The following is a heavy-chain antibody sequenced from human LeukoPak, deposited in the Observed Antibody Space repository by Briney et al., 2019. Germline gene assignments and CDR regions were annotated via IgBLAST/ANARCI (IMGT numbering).Heavy chain of an antibody. D-gene: IGHD3-22*01. V-gene: IGHV3-48*03. CDR1: GFTFSSYE. J-gene: IGHJ4*02. Sequence: PGGSLRLSCAASGFTFSSYEMNWVRQAPGKGLEWVSYISSSGSTIYYADSVKGRFTISRDNAKNSLYLQMNSLRAEDTAVYYCARDIWDSSGRFFDYWGQGTLVTVSS. CDR2: ISSSGSTI. CDR3: ARDIWDSSGRFFDY.